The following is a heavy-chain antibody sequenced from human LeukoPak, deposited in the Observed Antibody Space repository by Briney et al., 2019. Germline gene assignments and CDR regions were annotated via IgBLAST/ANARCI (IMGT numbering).Heavy chain of an antibody. V-gene: IGHV3-33*01. CDR2: IWYEGSNK. CDR3: ARDNYGMDV. Sequence: PGGSLRLSCAPSGXTLSIYGMHCVRQAPGKGRECVAVIWYEGSNKYYAHPVKGRFTISRDNSKNTLYLQMNSLRPRDTAVYSLARDNYGMDVGGQGTTVTVSS. J-gene: IGHJ6*02. CDR1: GXTLSIYG.